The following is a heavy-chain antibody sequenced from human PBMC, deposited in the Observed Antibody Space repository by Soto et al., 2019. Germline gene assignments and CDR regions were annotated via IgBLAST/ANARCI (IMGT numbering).Heavy chain of an antibody. CDR1: GFTFSSYS. J-gene: IGHJ3*02. Sequence: PGGSLRLSCAASGFTFSSYSMNWVRQAPGKGLEWVSYISSSSSTIYYADSVKGRFTISRDNAKNSLYLQMNSLRDEDTAVYYCARGHDSSGYYYSVAFDSWGQGTMVTVSS. D-gene: IGHD3-22*01. CDR2: ISSSSSTI. V-gene: IGHV3-48*02. CDR3: ARGHDSSGYYYSVAFDS.